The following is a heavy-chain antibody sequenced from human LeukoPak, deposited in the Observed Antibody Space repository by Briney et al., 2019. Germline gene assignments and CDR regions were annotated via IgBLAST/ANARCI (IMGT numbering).Heavy chain of an antibody. CDR1: GGSISSYY. CDR3: ARHAQKWLTYYFDY. CDR2: IYYSGST. J-gene: IGHJ4*02. V-gene: IGHV4-59*08. Sequence: SETLSLTCTVSGGSISSYYWSWIRQPPGNGLEWIGYIYYSGSTNYNPSLKSRVTISVDTSKNQFSLKLSSVTAADTAVYYCARHAQKWLTYYFDYWGQGTLVTVSS. D-gene: IGHD6-19*01.